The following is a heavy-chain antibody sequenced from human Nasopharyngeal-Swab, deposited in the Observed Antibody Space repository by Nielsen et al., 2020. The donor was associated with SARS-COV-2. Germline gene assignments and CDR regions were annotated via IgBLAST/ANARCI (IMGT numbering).Heavy chain of an antibody. Sequence: LTSAASGVTFDDYAMHWVRQAPGKGLEWVSGSSWNSGSIGYAESVKSRFTISRDNAKNSLYLQMNSLRAEDTALYYCANGAAAEYYYGMDVWGQGTTVTVSS. CDR1: GVTFDDYA. D-gene: IGHD6-13*01. CDR2: SSWNSGSI. J-gene: IGHJ6*02. V-gene: IGHV3-9*01. CDR3: ANGAAAEYYYGMDV.